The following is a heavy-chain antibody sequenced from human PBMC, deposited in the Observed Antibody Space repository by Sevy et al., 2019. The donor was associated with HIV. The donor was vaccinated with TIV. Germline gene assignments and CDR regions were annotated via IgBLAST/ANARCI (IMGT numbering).Heavy chain of an antibody. J-gene: IGHJ5*02. Sequence: GGSLRHSCAASGFTFSYYRMSWVRQAPGKGLEWVANIKGDGSEIYYVDSVKGRFTISRDNAKNSLFLEMNSLRAEDTAVYYCARDPGGRDWFDPWGQGTLVTVSS. CDR3: ARDPGGRDWFDP. V-gene: IGHV3-7*03. CDR1: GFTFSYYR. CDR2: IKGDGSEI. D-gene: IGHD2-15*01.